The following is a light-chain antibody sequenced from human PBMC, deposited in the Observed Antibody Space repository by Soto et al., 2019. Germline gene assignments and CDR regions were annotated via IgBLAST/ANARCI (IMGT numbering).Light chain of an antibody. CDR1: SSDVGGYNF. Sequence: QSVLTQPASVSGSPGRSITISCTGTSSDVGGYNFVSWLQHHPGKAPKLLIYAVNKRPSGVPDRFSGSRSGNTASLTVSGLQAEDEADYYCSSHGGSNNYVFGTGTKVTVL. V-gene: IGLV2-8*01. CDR3: SSHGGSNNYV. CDR2: AVN. J-gene: IGLJ1*01.